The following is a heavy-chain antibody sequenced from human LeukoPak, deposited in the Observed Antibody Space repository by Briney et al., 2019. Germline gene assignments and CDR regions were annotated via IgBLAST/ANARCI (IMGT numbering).Heavy chain of an antibody. D-gene: IGHD4-17*01. V-gene: IGHV4-34*01. CDR2: INHSGST. Sequence: SETLSLTCAVYGGSFSGYYWSWIRQPPGKGLEWIGEINHSGSTNYNPSLKSRVTISVDTSKNQFSLKLSSVTAADTAVYYCARVGYGDYDEFYDNWFDPWGQGTLVTVSS. CDR3: ARVGYGDYDEFYDNWFDP. J-gene: IGHJ5*02. CDR1: GGSFSGYY.